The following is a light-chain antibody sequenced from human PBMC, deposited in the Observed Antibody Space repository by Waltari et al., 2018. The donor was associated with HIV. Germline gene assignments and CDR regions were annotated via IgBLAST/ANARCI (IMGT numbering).Light chain of an antibody. CDR1: QSITTF. Sequence: DIQMTQSPSSLSASIGDKVTITCRASQSITTFLNWYQQKPGRAPKLLIYAASSLQGGVPSRSSGSGSGTDFTLTVVGLQPEDFATYFCQQSYTISPTFGGGTKVEIK. V-gene: IGKV1-39*01. CDR3: QQSYTISPT. CDR2: AAS. J-gene: IGKJ4*01.